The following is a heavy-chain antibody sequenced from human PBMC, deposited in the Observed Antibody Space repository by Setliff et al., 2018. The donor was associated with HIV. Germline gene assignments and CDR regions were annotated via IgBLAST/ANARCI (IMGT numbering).Heavy chain of an antibody. CDR2: IYYDGTT. Sequence: SETLSLTCTVSGGSVSGYFWSWIRQPPGRGLEWIGYIYYDGTTNSNPSLKSRVTISVTTSKNQFSLTLSSVTAADTALYFCARATFGSTSSGINYCMDVWGKGTTVTVSS. V-gene: IGHV4-59*02. J-gene: IGHJ6*03. CDR1: GGSVSGYF. D-gene: IGHD3-10*01. CDR3: ARATFGSTSSGINYCMDV.